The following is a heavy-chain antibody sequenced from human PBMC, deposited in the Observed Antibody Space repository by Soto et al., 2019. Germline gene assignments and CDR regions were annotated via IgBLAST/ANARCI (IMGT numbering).Heavy chain of an antibody. CDR2: INAVGSGT. V-gene: IGHV3-74*01. CDR1: GFPFNTYW. Sequence: GGSLRLSCAASGFPFNTYWMHLVRQAPGEGLVWVSRINAVGSGTTYADSVKGRFTVSRDNANNMLYLQMNSLRAEDTAVYYCALRDLGFDPWCQGTLVTVSS. J-gene: IGHJ5*02. CDR3: ALRDLGFDP. D-gene: IGHD2-21*01.